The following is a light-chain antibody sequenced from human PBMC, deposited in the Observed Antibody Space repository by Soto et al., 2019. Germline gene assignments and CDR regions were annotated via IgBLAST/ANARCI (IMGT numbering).Light chain of an antibody. CDR1: QSVSSSY. CDR3: QQYGSSPPLT. CDR2: GAR. J-gene: IGKJ4*01. V-gene: IGKV3-20*01. Sequence: EFVLTQSPGTLSLSPGERATLSCRASQSVSSSYLAWYQQKPGQAPRLLIYGARTRATGIPDRFSGSGSGRDFTLTISRLEAEDFALYYCQQYGSSPPLTFGGGTKVEIK.